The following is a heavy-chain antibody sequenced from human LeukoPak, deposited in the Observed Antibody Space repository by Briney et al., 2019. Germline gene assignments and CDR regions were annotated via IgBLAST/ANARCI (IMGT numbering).Heavy chain of an antibody. CDR3: ARVVQDWFDP. V-gene: IGHV4-61*02. D-gene: IGHD2-15*01. Sequence: SDTLSLTCTVSGGSISSGSYYWSWIRQPAGKGLETNGRIYTSGSINYNPSLKSRVTISVDTSKNQFSLKLSSVTAADTAVYYCARVVQDWFDPWGQGTLVTVSS. CDR1: GGSISSGSYY. J-gene: IGHJ5*02. CDR2: IYTSGSI.